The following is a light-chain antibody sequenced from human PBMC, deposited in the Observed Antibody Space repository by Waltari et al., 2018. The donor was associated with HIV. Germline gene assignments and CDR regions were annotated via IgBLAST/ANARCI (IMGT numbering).Light chain of an antibody. J-gene: IGKJ5*01. V-gene: IGKV3-20*01. CDR1: QSVSSSY. CDR3: QQYGSSPIT. CDR2: GAX. Sequence: EIVLXXSPGXXSLSPGXXATXXCRASQSVSSSYLAWYQQKPGQAPRLLIXGAXXXAXXIPDRFSXSGSGTDFTLTXSRLEPXXXXVYXCQQYGSSPITFGQGTRLEIK.